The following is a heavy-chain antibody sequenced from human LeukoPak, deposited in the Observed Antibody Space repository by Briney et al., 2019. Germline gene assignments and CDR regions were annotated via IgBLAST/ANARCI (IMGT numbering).Heavy chain of an antibody. J-gene: IGHJ6*02. CDR3: ARDSGDGSGTYYPYGMDV. D-gene: IGHD3-10*01. CDR1: EFTSSSYN. CDR2: TSGSSIYM. Sequence: PGGSLRLSCAASEFTSSSYNMNWVRQAPGKGLEWVSSTSGSSIYMYYADSVKGRFTISRDNAENSLYLQMNSLRAEDTAVYFCARDSGDGSGTYYPYGMDVWGQGTTVTVSS. V-gene: IGHV3-21*01.